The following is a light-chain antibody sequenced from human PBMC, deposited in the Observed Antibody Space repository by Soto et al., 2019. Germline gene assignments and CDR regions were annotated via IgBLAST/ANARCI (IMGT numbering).Light chain of an antibody. V-gene: IGKV3-20*01. CDR2: GAS. Sequence: EIVLTQSPGTLSLSPGEGATLSCRAGQSVSSSLAWYQQKRGQAPRLLVHGASSRATGIPDRFSGSGSGTDFTLTISRLEPEDLAVYYCQQYGGSPRTFGQGTKVEVK. CDR1: QSVSSS. J-gene: IGKJ1*01. CDR3: QQYGGSPRT.